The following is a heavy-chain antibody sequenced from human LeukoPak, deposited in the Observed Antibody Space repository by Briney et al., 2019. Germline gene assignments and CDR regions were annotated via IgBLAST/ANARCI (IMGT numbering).Heavy chain of an antibody. Sequence: SETLSLTCAVYGGSFSGYYWSWIRQPPGKGLEWIGEINHSGSTNYNPSLKSRVTISVDTSKNQFSLKLSSVTAADTAVYYCARGPPRRKGDYFDIWGQGTMVTVSS. CDR1: GGSFSGYY. CDR3: ARGPPRRKGDYFDI. V-gene: IGHV4-34*01. D-gene: IGHD4-17*01. CDR2: INHSGST. J-gene: IGHJ3*02.